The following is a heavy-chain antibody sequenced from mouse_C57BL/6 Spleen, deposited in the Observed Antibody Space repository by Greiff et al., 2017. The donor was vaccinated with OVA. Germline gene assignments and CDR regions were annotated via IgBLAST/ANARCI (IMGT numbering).Heavy chain of an antibody. J-gene: IGHJ2*01. Sequence: QVQLQQPGAELVKPGASVKMSCKASGYTFTSYWITWVKQRPGQGLEWIGDIYPGSGSTNYNEKFKSKATLTVDTSSSTAYMQLSSLTSEDSAVYDCARCGMVPYYFDDWGQGTTLTVSS. V-gene: IGHV1-55*01. CDR2: IYPGSGST. D-gene: IGHD2-3*01. CDR3: ARCGMVPYYFDD. CDR1: GYTFTSYW.